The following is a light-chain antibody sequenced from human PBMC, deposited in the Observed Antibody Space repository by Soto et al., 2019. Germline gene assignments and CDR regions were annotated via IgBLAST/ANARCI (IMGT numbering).Light chain of an antibody. CDR2: AVS. CDR1: QTISNS. J-gene: IGKJ2*01. V-gene: IGKV1-39*01. CDR3: QQSYSTPRT. Sequence: DIPMTQSPSSLSASVGDRVTITCRASQTISNSLNWYQQKPGKAPELLIYAVSTLQIGVPSRFSGSGSGTDFTLTISSLLPEDLATYYCQQSYSTPRTFGQGTKLEIK.